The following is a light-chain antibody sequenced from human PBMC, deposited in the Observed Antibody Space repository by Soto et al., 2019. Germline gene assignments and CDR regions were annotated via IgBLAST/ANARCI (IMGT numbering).Light chain of an antibody. V-gene: IGLV2-18*02. CDR1: GSDVGGYNR. Sequence: ALTQPPSVSGSPGQSVAISCTGTGSDVGGYNRVSWYQQAPGKAPKLLIYDVSNRPSGGSTRFSGSKSGNTASLTISGLQAEDEADYYCTSYASGSAYVFGPGTKVTVL. CDR3: TSYASGSAYV. CDR2: DVS. J-gene: IGLJ1*01.